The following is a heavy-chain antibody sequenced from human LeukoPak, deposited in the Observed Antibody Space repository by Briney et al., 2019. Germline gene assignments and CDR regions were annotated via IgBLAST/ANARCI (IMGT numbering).Heavy chain of an antibody. CDR3: ARVRYGELDV. J-gene: IGHJ6*02. Sequence: HPGGSLRLSCAAPGFTFSSYAMSWVRQAPGKGLEWVSSMSGSGGSTYYADSVKGRFTISRDDSKNTLYLQMNSLRAEDTAVYYCARVRYGELDVWGQGTTVTVSS. CDR1: GFTFSSYA. D-gene: IGHD4-17*01. CDR2: MSGSGGST. V-gene: IGHV3-23*01.